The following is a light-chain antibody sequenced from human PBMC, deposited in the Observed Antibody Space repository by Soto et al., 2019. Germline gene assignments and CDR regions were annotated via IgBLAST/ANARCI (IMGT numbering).Light chain of an antibody. V-gene: IGKV3-15*01. Sequence: EIVMTQSPATLSVSPGERATLSCRASHSVNSNLAWYQQRPGQAPRLLISGASTRATGVPARFSGSGSETEFTLTISSLQSEDFAVYYCQPYNNWWTFGQGTKVEIK. CDR1: HSVNSN. CDR2: GAS. CDR3: QPYNNWWT. J-gene: IGKJ1*01.